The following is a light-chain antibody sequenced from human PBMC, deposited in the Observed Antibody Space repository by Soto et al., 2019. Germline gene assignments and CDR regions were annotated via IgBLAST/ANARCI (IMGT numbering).Light chain of an antibody. CDR2: WAS. CDR1: QSILHSSNNKIC. J-gene: IGKJ5*01. V-gene: IGKV4-1*01. CDR3: QQRTN. Sequence: DLVMTQSPDSLALSLGERATINCKSSQSILHSSNNKICLAWYQQKPGQPPKVLIYWASNRESGVPDRFSGSGSGTDFTLTISSLEPEDFAVYSCQQRTNFDQGTGLEIK.